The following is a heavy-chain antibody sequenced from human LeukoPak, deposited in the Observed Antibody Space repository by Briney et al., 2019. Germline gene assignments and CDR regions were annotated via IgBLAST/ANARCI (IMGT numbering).Heavy chain of an antibody. CDR3: AAVAARDGGN. CDR2: FIPTFGIL. Sequence: SVKVSCKASGGSFSNYVFNWVRQAPGQGFEWMGRFIPTFGILHSAQKFQGRVTITADKSTTTVYMELSSLRSEDTAVYYCAAVAARDGGNWGQGTLVTVSS. CDR1: GGSFSNYV. J-gene: IGHJ4*02. D-gene: IGHD5-24*01. V-gene: IGHV1-69*04.